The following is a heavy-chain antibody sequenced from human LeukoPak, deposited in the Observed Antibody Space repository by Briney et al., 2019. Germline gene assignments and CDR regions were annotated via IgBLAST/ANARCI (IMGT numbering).Heavy chain of an antibody. V-gene: IGHV3-23*01. CDR3: AKVSAVAGTAPRYFDY. CDR1: GFTFSSYA. CDR2: ISGSGGST. D-gene: IGHD6-19*01. J-gene: IGHJ4*02. Sequence: PGPSLRLSCAASGFTFSSYAMSWVRQAPGKGPEWVSAISGSGGSTYYADSVKGRFTISRDNSKNTLYLQMNSLRAEDTAVYYCAKVSAVAGTAPRYFDYWGQGTLVTVSS.